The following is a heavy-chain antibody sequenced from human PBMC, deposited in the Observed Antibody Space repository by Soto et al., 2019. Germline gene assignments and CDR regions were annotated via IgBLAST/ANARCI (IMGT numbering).Heavy chain of an antibody. Sequence: GGSLRLSCAASGFTFSSYSMNWVRQAPGKGLEWVSYISSSSSTIYYADSVKGRFTISRDNAKNSLYLQMNSLRDEDTAVYYCARVKRITIFGVVIPTGYGMDVWGQGTTVTVSS. CDR1: GFTFSSYS. D-gene: IGHD3-3*01. CDR2: ISSSSSTI. J-gene: IGHJ6*02. CDR3: ARVKRITIFGVVIPTGYGMDV. V-gene: IGHV3-48*02.